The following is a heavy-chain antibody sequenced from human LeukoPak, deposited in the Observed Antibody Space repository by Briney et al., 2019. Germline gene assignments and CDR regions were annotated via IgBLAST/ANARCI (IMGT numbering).Heavy chain of an antibody. D-gene: IGHD3-10*01. CDR3: TKGPGILWFGEPTY. J-gene: IGHJ4*02. V-gene: IGHV3-23*01. Sequence: GSLRLSSAPSVVTFSVVTIRSGPPTPRERRWWVSSIGGISGSTYSADSVKGRFTISRDNSKNTLYLQMNSLRAEDTAVYYCTKGPGILWFGEPTYWGQGTLVTVSS. CDR2: IGGISGST. CDR1: VVTFSVVT.